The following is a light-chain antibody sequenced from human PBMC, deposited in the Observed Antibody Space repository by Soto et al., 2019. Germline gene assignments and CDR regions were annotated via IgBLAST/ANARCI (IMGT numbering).Light chain of an antibody. CDR3: QQYGSSPIFS. J-gene: IGKJ3*01. CDR2: GAS. CDR1: QSVSSSY. V-gene: IGKV3-20*01. Sequence: EIVLTQSPGTLYLSPGERATLSCRASQSVSSSYLAWYQQKPGQAPRLLIYGASSRATGIPDRFSGSGSGTDFTLTISRLEPEGFAVYYCQQYGSSPIFSVGPGTKVDI.